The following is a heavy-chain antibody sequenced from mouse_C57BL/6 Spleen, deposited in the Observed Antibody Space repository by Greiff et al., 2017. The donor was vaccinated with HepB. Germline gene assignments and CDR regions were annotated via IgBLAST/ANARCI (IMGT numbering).Heavy chain of an antibody. V-gene: IGHV1-64*01. CDR3: AITTVYDYFDY. J-gene: IGHJ2*01. CDR1: GYTFTSYW. D-gene: IGHD1-1*01. Sequence: VQLQQPGAELVKPGASVKLSCKASGYTFTSYWMHWVKQRPGQGLEWIGMIHPNSGSTNYNEKFKSKATLTVDKSSSTAYMQLSSLTSEDSAVYYCAITTVYDYFDYWGQGTTLTVSS. CDR2: IHPNSGST.